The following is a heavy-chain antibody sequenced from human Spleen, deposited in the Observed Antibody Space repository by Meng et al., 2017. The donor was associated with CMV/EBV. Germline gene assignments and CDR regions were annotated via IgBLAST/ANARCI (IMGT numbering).Heavy chain of an antibody. CDR3: ARSFRYCSSTSCSYWYFNL. Sequence: SFSCYYWSWIRQPPGKGLEWIGEINHSGSTNYNPSLKSRVTISVDTSKNQFSLKLSFVTAADTAVYYCARSFRYCSSTSCSYWYFNLWGRGTLVTVSS. D-gene: IGHD2-2*01. CDR2: INHSGST. J-gene: IGHJ2*01. V-gene: IGHV4-34*01. CDR1: SFSCYY.